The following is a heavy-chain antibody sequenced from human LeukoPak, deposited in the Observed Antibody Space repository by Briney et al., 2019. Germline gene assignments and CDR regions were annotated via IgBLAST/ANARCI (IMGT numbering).Heavy chain of an antibody. Sequence: GGSLRLSCAASGFTFSNYATSWVRQAPGKGLEWVSIIGYRGGSIYYAHSVQGRFTISRDNSKNTLYLQMNSLRAEDTAVYYCAKVPTGGGWYLPCYWGQGTLVTVSS. V-gene: IGHV3-23*01. CDR1: GFTFSNYA. CDR3: AKVPTGGGWYLPCY. CDR2: IGYRGGSI. J-gene: IGHJ4*02. D-gene: IGHD6-19*01.